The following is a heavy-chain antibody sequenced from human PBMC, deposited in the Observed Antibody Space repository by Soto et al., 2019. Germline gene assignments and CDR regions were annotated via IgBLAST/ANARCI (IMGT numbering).Heavy chain of an antibody. V-gene: IGHV1-69*01. CDR3: ARSQGSSTSLEIYYYYYYGMDV. CDR2: IIPIPGTA. CDR1: GGTFGSDA. D-gene: IGHD2-2*01. J-gene: IGHJ6*02. Sequence: QVQLVQSGAEVKKPGSSVKVSCKASGGTFGSDAISWVRQAPGQGLEWMGGIIPIPGTANYAQKFQGRVTIAADESTSTAYMELSSLRSEHTAVYYCARSQGSSTSLEIYYYYYYGMDVWGQGTTVTVSS.